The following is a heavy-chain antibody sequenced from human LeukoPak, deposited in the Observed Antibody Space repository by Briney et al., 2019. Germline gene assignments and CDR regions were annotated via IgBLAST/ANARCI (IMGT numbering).Heavy chain of an antibody. CDR1: GYTLTELS. Sequence: ASVKVSCKVSGYTLTELSMHWVRQAPGKGLEWMGGFGPEDGETIYAQKFQGRVTMTEDTSTDTAYMELSSLRSEDTAVYYCATGQSGSYYVAWAYWGQGTLVTVSS. V-gene: IGHV1-24*01. J-gene: IGHJ4*02. D-gene: IGHD1-26*01. CDR3: ATGQSGSYYVAWAY. CDR2: FGPEDGET.